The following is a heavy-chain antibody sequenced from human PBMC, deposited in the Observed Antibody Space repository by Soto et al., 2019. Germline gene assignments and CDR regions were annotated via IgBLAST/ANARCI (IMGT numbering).Heavy chain of an antibody. D-gene: IGHD3-3*01. CDR2: ISAYNGNT. J-gene: IGHJ6*02. CDR3: ARSGDYDFWSGLYGPYYYGMDV. Sequence: ASVKVSCKASGYTFTSYGISWVRQAPGQGLEWMGWISAYNGNTNYAQKLQGRVTMTTDTTTSTAYMELRSLRSDDTAVYYCARSGDYDFWSGLYGPYYYGMDVWGQGTTVTVSS. V-gene: IGHV1-18*01. CDR1: GYTFTSYG.